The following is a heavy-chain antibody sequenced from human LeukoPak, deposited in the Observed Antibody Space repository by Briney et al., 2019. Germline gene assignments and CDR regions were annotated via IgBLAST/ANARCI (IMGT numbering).Heavy chain of an antibody. CDR3: AKDHGYVGSNWFDP. D-gene: IGHD3-10*01. CDR2: INPNSGGT. Sequence: ASVKVSCKASGYTFTDYYMHWVRQAPGQGLEWMGRINPNSGGTDYAQKFQGRVTMTRDTSIGTAYMELSRLRSDDTAMYYCAKDHGYVGSNWFDPWGQGTLVTVSS. J-gene: IGHJ5*02. V-gene: IGHV1-2*06. CDR1: GYTFTDYY.